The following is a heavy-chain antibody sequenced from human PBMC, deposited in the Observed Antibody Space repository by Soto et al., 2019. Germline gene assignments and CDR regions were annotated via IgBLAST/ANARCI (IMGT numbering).Heavy chain of an antibody. CDR2: ISNSGTS. J-gene: IGHJ3*01. V-gene: IGHV4-4*02. CDR3: ARVVLTITRGAFDA. CDR1: GGSISSSHW. D-gene: IGHD3-9*01. Sequence: QVQLQESGPGLVKPSGTLSLTCAVSGGSISSSHWWTWVRQSPGKRLEYIGEISNSGTSNSNPSLKSRVTLSVDKSKNHFSLTLTSVTAADTAVYYCARVVLTITRGAFDAWGQGTLVIVSS.